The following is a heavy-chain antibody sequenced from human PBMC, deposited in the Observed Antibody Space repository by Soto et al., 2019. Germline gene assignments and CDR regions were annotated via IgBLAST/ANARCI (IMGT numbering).Heavy chain of an antibody. V-gene: IGHV3-30-3*01. CDR1: GFTFSSYA. J-gene: IGHJ4*02. CDR3: ARDRYSHYCDY. CDR2: ISYDGSNK. Sequence: QVQLVESGGGVVQPGRSLRLSCAASGFTFSSYAMHWVRQAPGKGLEWVAVISYDGSNKYYADSVKGRFTISRDNSKNTLYLQMNSLRAEDTAVYYCARDRYSHYCDYWGQGTLVTVSS. D-gene: IGHD6-13*01.